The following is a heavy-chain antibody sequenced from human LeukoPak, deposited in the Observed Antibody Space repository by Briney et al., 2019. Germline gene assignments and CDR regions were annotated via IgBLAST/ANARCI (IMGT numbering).Heavy chain of an antibody. CDR1: GSSFTSYW. V-gene: IGHV5-51*01. D-gene: IGHD5-18*01. J-gene: IGHJ4*02. Sequence: GASLKISCQASGSSFTSYWIGWVRPVPGKGLEWMGIIDPSDSDTRYTPSFQGQVTISADKSLSTAYLQWNSLKASDAAMYYCARQTAMGRSGDYWGQGTLVTVSS. CDR2: IDPSDSDT. CDR3: ARQTAMGRSGDY.